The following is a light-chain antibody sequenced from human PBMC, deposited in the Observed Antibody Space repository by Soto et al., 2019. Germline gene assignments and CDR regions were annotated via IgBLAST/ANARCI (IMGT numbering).Light chain of an antibody. CDR2: KAS. CDR1: QTISSW. CDR3: QQRSNWPPEGLT. V-gene: IGKV1-5*03. J-gene: IGKJ4*01. Sequence: DIQMTQSPSTLSGSVGDRVTITCRASQTISSWLAWYQQKPGKAPKLLIYKASTLKSGVPSRFSGSGSGTEFTLTISSLQPEDFAVYYCQQRSNWPPEGLTFGGGTKVDIK.